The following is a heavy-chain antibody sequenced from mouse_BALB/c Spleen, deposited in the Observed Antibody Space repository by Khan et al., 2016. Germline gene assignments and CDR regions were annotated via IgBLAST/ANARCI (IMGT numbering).Heavy chain of an antibody. J-gene: IGHJ1*01. V-gene: IGHV2-6-7*01. CDR3: ARDGGYYGWYFDV. CDR2: IWGDGNT. D-gene: IGHD2-3*01. Sequence: QVQLKQSGPGLVAPSQSLSITCTVAGFSLTGYGVIWVRQPPGKGLEWLGMIWGDGNTDYNSALKSRVSISKDNSKSQVFLKMNSLQTDDTARYXAARDGGYYGWYFDVWGAGTTVTVSS. CDR1: GFSLTGYG.